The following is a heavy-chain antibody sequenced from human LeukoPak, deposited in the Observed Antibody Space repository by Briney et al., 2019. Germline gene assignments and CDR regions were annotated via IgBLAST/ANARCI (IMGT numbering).Heavy chain of an antibody. D-gene: IGHD1-26*01. Sequence: GGSLRLSYAASGFTFSHYWVSWIRQTPGKGLEWVANIKQDGSRIEYVDSVKGRFTISRDNAKNSLYLQMNSLRAEDTAVYYCAREGAGGFDYWGQGTLVTVSS. J-gene: IGHJ4*02. CDR1: GFTFSHYW. CDR2: IKQDGSRI. CDR3: AREGAGGFDY. V-gene: IGHV3-7*01.